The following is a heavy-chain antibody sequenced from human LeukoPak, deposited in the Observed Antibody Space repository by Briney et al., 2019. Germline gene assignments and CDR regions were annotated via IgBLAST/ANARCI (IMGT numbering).Heavy chain of an antibody. CDR3: AETSGSYFIFHN. V-gene: IGHV3-66*01. CDR1: GFTFDRFS. J-gene: IGHJ4*02. Sequence: GGSLRLSCVASGFTFDRFSMHWVRQVPGKGLEWVSLIHSDDSTYYADSVKGRFTISRDNSKNTVYLQMNSLRAEDTAVYYCAETSGSYFIFHNWGQGTLVTVSS. CDR2: IHSDDST. D-gene: IGHD3-10*01.